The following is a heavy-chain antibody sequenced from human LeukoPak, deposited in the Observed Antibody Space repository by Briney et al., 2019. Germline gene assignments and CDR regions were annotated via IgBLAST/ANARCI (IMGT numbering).Heavy chain of an antibody. V-gene: IGHV1-69*13. D-gene: IGHD5-18*01. J-gene: IGHJ3*01. CDR2: FIPVYGTT. CDR3: ATNKLGDTAMIENAFDV. CDR1: GGTFGTYA. Sequence: GASVKVSCKASGGTFGTYAISWVRQAPGQGLEWMGGFIPVYGTTIYAQKFRGRVRITADAYMELSSLRSEDTAVYYCATNKLGDTAMIENAFDVWGQGTMVTVSS.